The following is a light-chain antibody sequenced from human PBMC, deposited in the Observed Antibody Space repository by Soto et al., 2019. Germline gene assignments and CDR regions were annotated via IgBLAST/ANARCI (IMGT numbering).Light chain of an antibody. CDR1: QSISNF. CDR2: AAS. Sequence: DIQMTQSPSTLSASLGDRVTITCRASQSISNFLNWFQHKPGKAPKVLISAASTLQSGVPSRFSGSVSGTDFTLTISSLQPEDIATYYCQESYSTSFGQGTKVDIK. J-gene: IGKJ1*01. V-gene: IGKV1-39*01. CDR3: QESYSTS.